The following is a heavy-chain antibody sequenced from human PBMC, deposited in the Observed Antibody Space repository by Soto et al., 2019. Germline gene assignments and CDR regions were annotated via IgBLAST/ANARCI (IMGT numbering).Heavy chain of an antibody. D-gene: IGHD3-10*01. CDR1: GYTFTTYT. CDR2: INAGNGNT. J-gene: IGHJ4*02. V-gene: IGHV1-3*01. CDR3: ARDNYYGSGSYNYFDY. Sequence: ASVKVSCKASGYTFTTYTIHWVRQAPGQRLEWMGCINAGNGNTKYSQKFQGRVTITRDTSASTAYMELSSLRSEDTAVYYCARDNYYGSGSYNYFDYWGQGTLVTVSS.